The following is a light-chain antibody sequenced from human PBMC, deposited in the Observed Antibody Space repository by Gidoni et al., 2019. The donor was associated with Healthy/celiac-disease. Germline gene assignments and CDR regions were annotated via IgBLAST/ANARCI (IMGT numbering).Light chain of an antibody. V-gene: IGLV2-14*03. CDR2: HVS. Sequence: QSALTQPASVSGSPGQSITITCTGTSSDVSGYNYVSWYQQHPGKAPKLMIYHVSNRPSGVSNRFSGSKSGNTASLTISGLQAEDEADYYCSSYTSSSSFVFGTGTKVTVL. J-gene: IGLJ1*01. CDR3: SSYTSSSSFV. CDR1: SSDVSGYNY.